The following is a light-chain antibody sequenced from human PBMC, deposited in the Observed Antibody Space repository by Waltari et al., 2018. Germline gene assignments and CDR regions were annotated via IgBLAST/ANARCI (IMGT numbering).Light chain of an antibody. Sequence: QSALTQPASVSGSPGQSITISCTGTSGDGGSYNLVSWYQQHPGKAPKLMIYEVSRRPSGVSNRFSGSKSGNTASLTISGLQAEDEADYYCCSYAGSSVGVVFGGGTKLTVL. CDR1: SGDGGSYNL. CDR3: CSYAGSSVGVV. J-gene: IGLJ2*01. CDR2: EVS. V-gene: IGLV2-23*02.